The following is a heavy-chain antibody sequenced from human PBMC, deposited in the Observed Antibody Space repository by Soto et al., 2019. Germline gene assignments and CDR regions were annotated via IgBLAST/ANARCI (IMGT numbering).Heavy chain of an antibody. V-gene: IGHV3-11*01. D-gene: IGHD2-8*01. CDR3: ERGRAVYADPLFHY. CDR1: GFTFSAYY. CDR2: ISSGGSTV. Sequence: QVQLVESGGGLVKPGGSLRLSCAASGFTFSAYYMTWVRQAPGKGLEWVSYISSGGSTVYYADSVKGRFTISRDNAKNSLYLQMNSLRAVDTALYYCERGRAVYADPLFHYWGQGTLVTASS. J-gene: IGHJ4*02.